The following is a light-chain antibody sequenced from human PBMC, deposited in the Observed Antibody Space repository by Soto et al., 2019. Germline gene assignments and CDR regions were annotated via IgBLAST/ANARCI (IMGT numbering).Light chain of an antibody. Sequence: EIVLTQSPATLSLSPGERATLSCRASQSVSSYLAWYQQKPGQAPRLLIYDASNRATGIPARFSGSGSGTDFTLTISSLEPEGVAVYYCQQRSDWPSTFGGGTKVQIK. CDR1: QSVSSY. CDR3: QQRSDWPST. V-gene: IGKV3-11*01. J-gene: IGKJ4*01. CDR2: DAS.